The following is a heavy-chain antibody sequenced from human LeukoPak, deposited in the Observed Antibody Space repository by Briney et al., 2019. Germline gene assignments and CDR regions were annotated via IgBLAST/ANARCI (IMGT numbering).Heavy chain of an antibody. J-gene: IGHJ4*02. V-gene: IGHV3-21*06. CDR1: GLTFSTYT. CDR3: AAGAGWLIDW. CDR2: ISSGSSYI. D-gene: IGHD6-19*01. Sequence: GGSLRLSCAASGLTFSTYTMNWVRQAPGKGLEWVSSISSGSSYIYYADSMKGRFTISRDNAKNSLYLQMNSLKAEDTAVYYCAAGAGWLIDWWGQGTLVTVSS.